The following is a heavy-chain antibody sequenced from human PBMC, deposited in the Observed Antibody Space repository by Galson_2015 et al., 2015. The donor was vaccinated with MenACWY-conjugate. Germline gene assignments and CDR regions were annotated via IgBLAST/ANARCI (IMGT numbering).Heavy chain of an antibody. Sequence: SLRLSCAASGLTVSSNYMSWVRQAPGKGLEWVASIKQDGSEKYLVDSVKGRFTISRDNAENSLFLQMNSLRAEDTAVYYCARERWVRGVFFDQWGQGTLVTVSS. CDR1: GLTVSSNY. J-gene: IGHJ4*02. CDR3: ARERWVRGVFFDQ. V-gene: IGHV3-7*01. D-gene: IGHD3-10*01. CDR2: IKQDGSEK.